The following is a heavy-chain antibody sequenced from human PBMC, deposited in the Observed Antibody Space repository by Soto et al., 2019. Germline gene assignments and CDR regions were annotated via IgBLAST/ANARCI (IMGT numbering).Heavy chain of an antibody. CDR3: ASGGSYSPPFDY. D-gene: IGHD3-10*01. Sequence: VASVKVSCKASGGTFSSYAISWVRQAPGQGLEWMGGIIPIFGTANYAQKFQGRVTITADESTSTAYMELSSLRSEDTAVYYCASGGSYSPPFDYWGQGTLVTVSS. CDR2: IIPIFGTA. J-gene: IGHJ4*02. V-gene: IGHV1-69*13. CDR1: GGTFSSYA.